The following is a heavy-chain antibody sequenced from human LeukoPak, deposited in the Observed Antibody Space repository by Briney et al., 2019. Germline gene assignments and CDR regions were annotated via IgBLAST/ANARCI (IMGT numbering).Heavy chain of an antibody. CDR2: IIPLFGTA. J-gene: IGHJ4*02. D-gene: IGHD3-10*01. Sequence: SVKVSCKASGGTFSSYAISWVRQAPGQGLEWMGGIIPLFGTANYAQKFLGRDIITADESTSTTYMYLSSLKSEDTAVYYCAREWAGYGSGSYYYYWGQGTLVTVSS. CDR3: AREWAGYGSGSYYYY. V-gene: IGHV1-69*13. CDR1: GGTFSSYA.